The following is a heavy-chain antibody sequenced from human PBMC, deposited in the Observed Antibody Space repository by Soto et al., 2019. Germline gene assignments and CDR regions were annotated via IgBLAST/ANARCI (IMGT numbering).Heavy chain of an antibody. V-gene: IGHV1-69*01. CDR2: IIPIFGTA. Sequence: QVQLVQSGAEVKKPGSSVKVSCKASGGTFSSYAISWVRQAPGQGLEWMGGIIPIFGTANYAQKFQGRVTITADESTSTAYMELSSLRSEDTAAYYCARALVVVAATPYYFDYWGQGTLVTVSS. CDR1: GGTFSSYA. CDR3: ARALVVVAATPYYFDY. J-gene: IGHJ4*02. D-gene: IGHD2-15*01.